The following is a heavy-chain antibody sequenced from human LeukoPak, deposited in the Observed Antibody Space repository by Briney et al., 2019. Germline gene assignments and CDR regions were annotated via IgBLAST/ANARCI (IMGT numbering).Heavy chain of an antibody. D-gene: IGHD6-19*01. V-gene: IGHV3-74*01. CDR3: ASGGYSSGTFDI. J-gene: IGHJ3*02. Sequence: GGSLRLSCVASGFTFSSYWIHWVRQAPGKGLVWVSRINGDGGSTDYADSVKGRFTISRDNAKNTLYLQMNSLRAVDTAVYYCASGGYSSGTFDIWGQGTMVTVSS. CDR2: INGDGGST. CDR1: GFTFSSYW.